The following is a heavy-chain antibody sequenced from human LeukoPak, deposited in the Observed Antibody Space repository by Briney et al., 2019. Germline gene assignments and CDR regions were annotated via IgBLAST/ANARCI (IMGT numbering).Heavy chain of an antibody. CDR2: INTNTGNP. CDR1: GYTFTIYA. J-gene: IGHJ6*02. D-gene: IGHD5-18*01. Sequence: VASVKVSCKASGYTFTIYAMNWVRQAPGQGLEWMGWINTNTGNPTYAQGFTGRYVFSLDTSVSTAYLQISSLKAEDTAVYYCARAEVQLWLRSHYYYGMDVWGQGTTVTVSS. CDR3: ARAEVQLWLRSHYYYGMDV. V-gene: IGHV7-4-1*02.